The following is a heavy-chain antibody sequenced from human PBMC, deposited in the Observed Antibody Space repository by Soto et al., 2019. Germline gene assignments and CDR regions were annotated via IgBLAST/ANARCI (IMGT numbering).Heavy chain of an antibody. V-gene: IGHV3-48*01. CDR1: GFILSDCA. CDR2: ISSSSSVI. J-gene: IGHJ6*03. Sequence: EVQLVESGGGLVQPGGSLRLSCATSGFILSDCAMNWVRQAPGKGVGWVSYISSSSSVIDYADSVKGRFTVSRDNARNSLYLQMNSLRAEDTAVYYCARDLSWGSNWYYYMDVWGKGTTVTVSS. D-gene: IGHD7-27*01. CDR3: ARDLSWGSNWYYYMDV.